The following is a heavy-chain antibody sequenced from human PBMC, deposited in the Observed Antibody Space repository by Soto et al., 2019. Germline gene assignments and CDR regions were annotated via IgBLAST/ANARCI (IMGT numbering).Heavy chain of an antibody. CDR1: GGSISSSAYF. CDR2: IYYTGRT. D-gene: IGHD5-12*01. V-gene: IGHV4-39*01. Sequence: QLQVQESGPGLVKPSETLSLTCTVSGGSISSSAYFWGWIRQPPGKGLEWIGNIYYTGRTSYNPSLKSRITISIDTSKNRFSLKLSSVTAADTSVYFCARIYSGYDDADAFDIWGQGTMVTVSS. CDR3: ARIYSGYDDADAFDI. J-gene: IGHJ3*02.